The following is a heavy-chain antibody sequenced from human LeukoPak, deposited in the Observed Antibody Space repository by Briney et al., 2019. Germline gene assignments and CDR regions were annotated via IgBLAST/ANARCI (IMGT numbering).Heavy chain of an antibody. D-gene: IGHD6-19*01. CDR2: IYYSGST. CDR1: GGSISSSSYY. V-gene: IGHV4-39*07. Sequence: PSETLSLTCTVSGGSISSSSYYWGWIRQPPGKGLEWIGSIYYSGSTYYNPSLKSRVTISVDTSKNQFSLKLSSVTAADTAVYYCARAGSSGWYSAFDIWGQGTMVTVSS. CDR3: ARAGSSGWYSAFDI. J-gene: IGHJ3*02.